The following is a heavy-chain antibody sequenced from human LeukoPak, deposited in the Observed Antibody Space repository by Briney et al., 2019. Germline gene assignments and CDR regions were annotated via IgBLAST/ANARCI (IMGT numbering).Heavy chain of an antibody. D-gene: IGHD2-15*01. V-gene: IGHV3-7*05. CDR1: GFQFNTYW. Sequence: GGSLRLSCAGSGFQFNTYWISWIRQAPGKGLQWLGNIKEDGSETYYVGSLKGRLTISRDNAKNSSFLEMSSLGVEDTAVYYCARDVGRFCTRGSCFSDAWGQGTLVTVSS. CDR2: IKEDGSET. J-gene: IGHJ5*02. CDR3: ARDVGRFCTRGSCFSDA.